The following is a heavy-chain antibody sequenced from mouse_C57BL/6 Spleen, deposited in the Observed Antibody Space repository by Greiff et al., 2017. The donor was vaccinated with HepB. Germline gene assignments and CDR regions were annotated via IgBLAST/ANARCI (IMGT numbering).Heavy chain of an antibody. CDR1: GYSITSGYY. CDR3: ALYDYAWFAY. D-gene: IGHD2-4*01. CDR2: ISYDGSN. Sequence: ESGPGLVKPSQSLSLTCSVTGYSITSGYYWNWIRQFPGNKLEWMGYISYDGSNNYNPSLKNRISITRDTTKNQFFLKLNSVTTEDTATYYCALYDYAWFAYWGQGTLVTVSA. J-gene: IGHJ3*01. V-gene: IGHV3-6*01.